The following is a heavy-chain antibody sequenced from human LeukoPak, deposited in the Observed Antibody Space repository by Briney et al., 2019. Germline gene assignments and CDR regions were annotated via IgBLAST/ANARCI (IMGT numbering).Heavy chain of an antibody. D-gene: IGHD6-13*01. CDR3: AGSPGIRDAFDI. CDR1: GGSFSGYY. CDR2: INHSGST. Sequence: SETLSLTCAVYGGSFSGYYWSWIRQPPGKGLEWIGEINHSGSTNYNPSLKSRVTISVDTSKNQFSLKLSSVTAADTAVYYCAGSPGIRDAFDIWGQGTMVTVSS. V-gene: IGHV4-34*01. J-gene: IGHJ3*02.